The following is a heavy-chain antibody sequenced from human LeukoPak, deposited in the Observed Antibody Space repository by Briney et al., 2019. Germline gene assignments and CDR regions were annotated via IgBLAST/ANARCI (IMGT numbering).Heavy chain of an antibody. CDR2: INSDGSSA. D-gene: IGHD6-6*01. Sequence: QPGGSLRLSCAASGFTFNNYWMHWVRHAPGKGPVWVSRINSDGSSANYADSVKGRFTISRDNAKNTLYLQMNSLRAEDTAVYYCARGGSYSSSSFDYWGQGTLVTVSS. J-gene: IGHJ4*02. CDR1: GFTFNNYW. V-gene: IGHV3-74*01. CDR3: ARGGSYSSSSFDY.